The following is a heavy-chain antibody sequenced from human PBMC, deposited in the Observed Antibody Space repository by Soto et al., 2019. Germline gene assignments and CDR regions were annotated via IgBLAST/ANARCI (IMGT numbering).Heavy chain of an antibody. D-gene: IGHD4-4*01. J-gene: IGHJ4*02. CDR2: IWYDGSNK. CDR1: GFTFSSYG. Sequence: GGSLRLSCAASGFTFSSYGMHWVRQAPGKGLEWVAVIWYDGSNKYYADSVKGRFTISRDNSKNTLYLQMNSLRAEDTAVYYCARDGTLHPIRHTIDFWGQGT. V-gene: IGHV3-33*01. CDR3: ARDGTLHPIRHTIDF.